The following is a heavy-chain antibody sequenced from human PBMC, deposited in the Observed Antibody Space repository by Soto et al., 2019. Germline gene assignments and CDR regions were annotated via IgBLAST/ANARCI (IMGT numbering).Heavy chain of an antibody. Sequence: SVKVSCKASGGTFSSYAISWVRQAPGQGLEWMGGIIPIFGTANYAQKFQGRVTITADESTSTAYMELSSLRSEDTAVYYCARGTAGLVGATPYYFEYWGQGTLLTVSS. CDR3: ARGTAGLVGATPYYFEY. D-gene: IGHD1-26*01. V-gene: IGHV1-69*13. J-gene: IGHJ4*02. CDR1: GGTFSSYA. CDR2: IIPIFGTA.